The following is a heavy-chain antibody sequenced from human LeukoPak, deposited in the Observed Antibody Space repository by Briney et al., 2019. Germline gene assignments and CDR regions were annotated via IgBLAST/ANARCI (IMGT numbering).Heavy chain of an antibody. CDR3: VGWLGENWFDP. CDR1: GGSISSYY. CDR2: IYYSGST. D-gene: IGHD3-10*01. J-gene: IGHJ5*02. Sequence: ASETLTLTCTVSGGSISSYYWSWIRQPPGKGLEWIGYIYYSGSTNYNPSLKSRVTISVDTSKNDFSLSLRLSSVTAADTAVYYCVGWLGENWFDPWGQGTLVTVSS. V-gene: IGHV4-59*12.